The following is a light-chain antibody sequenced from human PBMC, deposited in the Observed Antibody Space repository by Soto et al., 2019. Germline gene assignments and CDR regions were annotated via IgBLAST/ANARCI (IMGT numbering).Light chain of an antibody. J-gene: IGLJ1*01. CDR1: SSDVGGYNY. Sequence: QSALTQPASVSGSPGQSITISCTGTSSDVGGYNYVSWYQQHPGKAPKLMIYDVSNLPSGVSNRFSGSKSGNTASLTISGLQAEDEADYYCSSYTSSSTLYVFGTGTKLT. V-gene: IGLV2-14*01. CDR2: DVS. CDR3: SSYTSSSTLYV.